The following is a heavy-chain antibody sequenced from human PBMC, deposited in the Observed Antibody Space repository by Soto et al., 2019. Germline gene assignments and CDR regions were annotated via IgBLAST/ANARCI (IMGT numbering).Heavy chain of an antibody. V-gene: IGHV4-34*01. J-gene: IGHJ4*02. CDR2: INHSGST. Sequence: ASETLSLTCAVYGGSFSGYYWSWIRQPPGKGLEWIGEINHSGSTNYNPSLKSRVTISVDTSKNQFSLKLSSVTAADTAVYYCARGLRIAVAGIPRTGINDYWGQGTLVTVSS. CDR1: GGSFSGYY. CDR3: ARGLRIAVAGIPRTGINDY. D-gene: IGHD6-19*01.